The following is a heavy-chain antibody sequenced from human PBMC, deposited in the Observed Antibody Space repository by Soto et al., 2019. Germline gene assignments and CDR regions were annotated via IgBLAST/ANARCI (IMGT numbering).Heavy chain of an antibody. CDR2: ISSSSSYI. J-gene: IGHJ6*03. CDR1: GFTFSSYS. CDR3: AREASGRQWLANYYYYYMDV. V-gene: IGHV3-21*01. D-gene: IGHD6-19*01. Sequence: GGSLRLSCAASGFTFSSYSMNWVRQAPGKGLEWVSSISSSSSYIYYADSVKGRFTISRDNAKNSLYLQMNSLRAEDTAVYYCAREASGRQWLANYYYYYMDVWGKGTTVTVSS.